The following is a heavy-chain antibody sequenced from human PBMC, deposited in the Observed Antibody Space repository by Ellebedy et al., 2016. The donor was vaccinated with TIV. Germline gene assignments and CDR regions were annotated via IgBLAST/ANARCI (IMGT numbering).Heavy chain of an antibody. CDR3: ARYHCPGGICDSFDY. Sequence: MPSETLSLTCTVSGGSISGYFWAWIRQPPGKGLEWIGWIYFSGTTNYNLSLKSRVTISVDTSKNQFSLMLNSVTAADTALYFCARYHCPGGICDSFDYWGQGTLVTVSS. CDR2: IYFSGTT. J-gene: IGHJ4*02. CDR1: GGSISGYF. D-gene: IGHD2-8*02. V-gene: IGHV4-59*01.